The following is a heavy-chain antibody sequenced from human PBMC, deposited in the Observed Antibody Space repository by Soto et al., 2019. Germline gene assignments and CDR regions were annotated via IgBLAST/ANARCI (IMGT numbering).Heavy chain of an antibody. J-gene: IGHJ4*02. CDR2: IYYSGST. CDR3: ARSRVGCSSTSCYATHNFDY. V-gene: IGHV4-39*01. Sequence: PSETLSLTCTVSGGSISSSSYYWGWIRQPPGKGLEWIGSIYYSGSTYYNPSLKSRVTISVDTSKNQFSLKLSSVTAADTAVYYCARSRVGCSSTSCYATHNFDYWGQGTLVTVSS. D-gene: IGHD2-2*01. CDR1: GGSISSSSYY.